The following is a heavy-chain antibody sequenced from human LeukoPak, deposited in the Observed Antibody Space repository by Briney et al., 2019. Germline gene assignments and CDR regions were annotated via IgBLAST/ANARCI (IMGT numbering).Heavy chain of an antibody. CDR3: ARGSTLPATHYFDAY. J-gene: IGHJ4*02. CDR1: GYTFTSYY. CDR2: MNPSGGST. Sequence: SVKVSCKASGYTFTSYYMHWVRQAPGQGLEWMGIMNPSGGSTSYAQKFQGRVTMTRDTSTSTVHMELSSLRSEDTAVYYCARGSTLPATHYFDAYWGQGTLVTVSS. D-gene: IGHD2/OR15-2a*01. V-gene: IGHV1-46*01.